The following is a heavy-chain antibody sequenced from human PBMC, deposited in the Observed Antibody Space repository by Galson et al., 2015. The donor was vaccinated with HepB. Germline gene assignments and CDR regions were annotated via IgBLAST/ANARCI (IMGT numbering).Heavy chain of an antibody. CDR2: IDPSDSYT. CDR3: ARLRMDGSGSYYNSLAP. V-gene: IGHV5-10-1*01. CDR1: GYSFTSYW. Sequence: QSGAEVKKPGESLRISCKGSGYSFTSYWISWVRQMPGKGLEWMGRIDPSDSYTNYSPSFQGHVTISADKSISTAYLQWSSLKASDTAMYYCARLRMDGSGSYYNSLAPWGQGTLVTVSS. D-gene: IGHD3-10*01. J-gene: IGHJ1*01.